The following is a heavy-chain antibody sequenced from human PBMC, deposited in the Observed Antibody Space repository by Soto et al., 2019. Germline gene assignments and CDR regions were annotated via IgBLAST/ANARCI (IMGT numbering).Heavy chain of an antibody. D-gene: IGHD3-22*01. CDR3: AVGRHKTSGSNTWFDP. V-gene: IGHV3-23*01. CDR1: GVTFSSYA. Sequence: EVQLLESGGGLVQPGGSLRLSCAASGVTFSSYAMNWVRQAPGKGLEWVSTISDTGVGTFYAGSVKGRFTISRDNSKNTLYLQMHRLRADDSAIYFCAVGRHKTSGSNTWFDPWGRGTQVTVSS. J-gene: IGHJ5*02. CDR2: ISDTGVGT.